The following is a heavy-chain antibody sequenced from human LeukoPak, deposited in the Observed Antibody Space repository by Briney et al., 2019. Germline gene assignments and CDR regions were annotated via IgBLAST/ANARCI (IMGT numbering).Heavy chain of an antibody. J-gene: IGHJ4*02. CDR2: ISGSGGRT. CDR3: AKAAKRDLLHY. V-gene: IGHV3-23*01. Sequence: GGSLRLSCAVSGFTFSSYAMSWVRQGPGKGLEWVSAISGSGGRTYYADSVKGRFTISRDNSKNTLYLQMNSLRAEDTAVYYCAKAAKRDLLHYWDQGTLVTVSS. D-gene: IGHD1-26*01. CDR1: GFTFSSYA.